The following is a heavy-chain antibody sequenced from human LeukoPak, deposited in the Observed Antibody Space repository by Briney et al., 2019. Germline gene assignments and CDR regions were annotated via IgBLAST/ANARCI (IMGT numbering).Heavy chain of an antibody. V-gene: IGHV4-34*01. J-gene: IGHJ3*02. D-gene: IGHD3-3*01. CDR2: INHSGST. Sequence: SETLSLTCAVYGGSFSGYYWSWIRQPPGKGLEWIGEINHSGSTNYNPSLKSRGTISVDTSKNQFSLKLSSVTAADRAVYYCARGPGSRYDFWSGYRPRLKSIDAFDIWGQGTMVTVSS. CDR3: ARGPGSRYDFWSGYRPRLKSIDAFDI. CDR1: GGSFSGYY.